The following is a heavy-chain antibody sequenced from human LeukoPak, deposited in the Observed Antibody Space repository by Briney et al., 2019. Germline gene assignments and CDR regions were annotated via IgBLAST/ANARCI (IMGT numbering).Heavy chain of an antibody. V-gene: IGHV4-38-2*02. D-gene: IGHD6-25*01. CDR2: IYGDGRT. Sequence: PSETLSLTCTVSGFSISSGYFWGWIRQPPGKGLEWIATIYGDGRTYHNPSLDSRVTISVDTTKNHFSLKLTSVTAADTAVYYCASPRQEYQRSVFDIWGQG. CDR3: ASPRQEYQRSVFDI. J-gene: IGHJ3*02. CDR1: GFSISSGYF.